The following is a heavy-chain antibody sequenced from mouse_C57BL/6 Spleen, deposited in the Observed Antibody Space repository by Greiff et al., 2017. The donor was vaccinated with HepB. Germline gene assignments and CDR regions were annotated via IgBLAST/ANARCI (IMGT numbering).Heavy chain of an antibody. CDR2: ISSGSSTI. V-gene: IGHV5-17*01. D-gene: IGHD1-1*01. CDR3: ANYYGSSYAMDY. J-gene: IGHJ4*01. Sequence: EVKLQESGGGLVKPGGSLKLSCAASGFTFSDYGMHWVRQAPEKGLEWVAYISSGSSTIYYADTVKGRFTISRDNAKNTLFLHMTSLRSEDTAMYYCANYYGSSYAMDYWGQGTSVTVSS. CDR1: GFTFSDYG.